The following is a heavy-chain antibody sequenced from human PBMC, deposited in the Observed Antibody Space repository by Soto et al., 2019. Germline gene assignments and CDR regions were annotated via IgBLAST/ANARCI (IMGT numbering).Heavy chain of an antibody. CDR2: INWNSGSI. D-gene: IGHD1-26*01. CDR1: GFTFDDYA. CDR3: LVGATLNYYYGMDV. J-gene: IGHJ6*02. Sequence: GGSLRLSCAASGFTFDDYAMHWVRQVPGKGLEWVSGINWNSGSIGYGDSVKGRFTISRDNSKNTLYLQMNSLRAEDTAVYYCLVGATLNYYYGMDVWGQGTTVTVSS. V-gene: IGHV3-9*01.